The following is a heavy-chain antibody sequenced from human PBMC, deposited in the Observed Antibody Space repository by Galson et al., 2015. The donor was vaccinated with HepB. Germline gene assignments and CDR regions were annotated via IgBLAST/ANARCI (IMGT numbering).Heavy chain of an antibody. CDR3: ARELGYCSSTSCYYYYGMDV. J-gene: IGHJ6*02. Sequence: SVKVSCKASGYTFTSYDINWVRQATGQGLEWMGWMNPNSGNTGYAQKFQGRVTMTTDTSTSTAYMELRSLRSDDTAVYYCARELGYCSSTSCYYYYGMDVWGQGTTVTVSS. V-gene: IGHV1-8*01. CDR1: GYTFTSYD. CDR2: MNPNSGNT. D-gene: IGHD2-2*01.